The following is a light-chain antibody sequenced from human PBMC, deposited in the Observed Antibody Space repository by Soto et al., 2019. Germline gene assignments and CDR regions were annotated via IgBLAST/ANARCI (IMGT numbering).Light chain of an antibody. Sequence: EIVLTQSPGTLSLSPGERATLSCRASQSITSNFLAWYQQKPGQAPRLLIYGASTRAAGVPDRSSGSGSGTDFTLTITRLEPEDFAVYYCQQYGRSPLMYTFGQGTKLGV. CDR2: GAS. CDR3: QQYGRSPLMYT. CDR1: QSITSNF. V-gene: IGKV3-20*01. J-gene: IGKJ2*01.